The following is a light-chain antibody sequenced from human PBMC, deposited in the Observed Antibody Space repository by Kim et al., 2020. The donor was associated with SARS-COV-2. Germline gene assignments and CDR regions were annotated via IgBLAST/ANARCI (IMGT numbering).Light chain of an antibody. CDR1: RNVISY. CDR3: QQCNNWPST. V-gene: IGKV3-11*01. CDR2: DTS. J-gene: IGKJ5*01. Sequence: LSPEKAALPCCTTRRNVISYLAWYQQKPGQAPRLLIYDTSNRATGIPDRFSGSGSGTDFTLTISSLEPEDFAVYYCQQCNNWPSTFGQGTRLEIK.